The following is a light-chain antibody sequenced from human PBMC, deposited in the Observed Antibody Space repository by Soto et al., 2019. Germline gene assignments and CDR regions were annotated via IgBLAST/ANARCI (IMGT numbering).Light chain of an antibody. J-gene: IGLJ1*01. CDR3: SSYTSSSTVGV. CDR1: SSDVGAYNY. Sequence: QSALTQPPSASGSPGQSVTISCTGTSSDVGAYNYVSWYQQHPGKAPKLMIYDVSKRPSGVPYRFSGSKSGNAASLTVSGLQGEDEADYYCSSYTSSSTVGVFGTGTKLTVL. CDR2: DVS. V-gene: IGLV2-8*01.